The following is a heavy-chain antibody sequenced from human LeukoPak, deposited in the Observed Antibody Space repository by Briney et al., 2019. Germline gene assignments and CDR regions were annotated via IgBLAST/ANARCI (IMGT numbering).Heavy chain of an antibody. CDR3: ARELLGVGAFDI. Sequence: GGSLRLSCAASGFTFSSYSMNWVRQAPGKGLEWVSSISSSSSYIYYADSVKGRFTISRDNAKNSLYLQMNSLRAEDTAVYYCARELLGVGAFDIWGQGTTVTVSS. V-gene: IGHV3-21*01. CDR2: ISSSSSYI. CDR1: GFTFSSYS. J-gene: IGHJ3*02. D-gene: IGHD2-15*01.